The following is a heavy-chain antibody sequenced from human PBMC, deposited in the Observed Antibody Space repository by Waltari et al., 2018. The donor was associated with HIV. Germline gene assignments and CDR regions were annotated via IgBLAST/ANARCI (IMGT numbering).Heavy chain of an antibody. CDR1: GGSISSGGYY. CDR3: ARAVYYASGDEYYCDY. Sequence: QVQLQESGPGLVKPSQTLSLTCTVSGGSISSGGYYWSWIRQHPGKGLQWIGYIYHTGNTYYNPSLKSLVTRSVDTSKNQCSLKLSSVTAADTAVYYCARAVYYASGDEYYCDYWGQGTLVTVSS. V-gene: IGHV4-31*01. J-gene: IGHJ4*02. CDR2: IYHTGNT. D-gene: IGHD3-10*01.